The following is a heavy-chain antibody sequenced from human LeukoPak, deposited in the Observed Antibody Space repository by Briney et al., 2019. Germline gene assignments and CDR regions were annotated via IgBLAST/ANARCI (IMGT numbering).Heavy chain of an antibody. J-gene: IGHJ3*02. CDR3: ARDGVAGYSSGWYGNDAFDI. CDR2: INSDGSST. D-gene: IGHD6-19*01. V-gene: IGHV3-74*01. Sequence: GGSLRLSCAASGFTFSSYWMHWVRQAPGKGLVWVSRINSDGSSTSYADSVKGRFTISRDNAKNTLYLQMNSLRAEDTAAYYCARDGVAGYSSGWYGNDAFDIWGQGTMVTVSS. CDR1: GFTFSSYW.